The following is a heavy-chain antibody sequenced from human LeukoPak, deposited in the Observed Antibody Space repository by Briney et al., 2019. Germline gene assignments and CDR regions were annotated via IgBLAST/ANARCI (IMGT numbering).Heavy chain of an antibody. CDR3: ASVHTAAGTYYYYGMDV. V-gene: IGHV1-69*13. CDR2: IIPIFGTA. CDR1: GGTFSSYA. J-gene: IGHJ6*02. Sequence: ASVKVSCEASGGTFSSYAISWVRQAPGQGLEWMGGIIPIFGTANYAQKSQGRVTITADESTSTAYMELSSLRSEDTAVYYCASVHTAAGTYYYYGMDVWGQGTTVTVSS. D-gene: IGHD6-13*01.